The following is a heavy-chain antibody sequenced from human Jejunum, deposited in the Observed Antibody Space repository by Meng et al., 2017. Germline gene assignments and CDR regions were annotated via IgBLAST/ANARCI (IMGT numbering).Heavy chain of an antibody. CDR1: GFTFSSYA. CDR3: AKDDGGGYTYGYFDY. Sequence: GESLKISCAASGFTFSSYAMSWVRQAPGKGLEWVSAISGGGGSTYYADSVKSRFAISRDSSKNTLYLQMKSLRAEDTAVYYCAKDDGGGYTYGYFDYWGQGTLVTVSS. CDR2: ISGGGGST. D-gene: IGHD5-18*01. J-gene: IGHJ4*02. V-gene: IGHV3-23*01.